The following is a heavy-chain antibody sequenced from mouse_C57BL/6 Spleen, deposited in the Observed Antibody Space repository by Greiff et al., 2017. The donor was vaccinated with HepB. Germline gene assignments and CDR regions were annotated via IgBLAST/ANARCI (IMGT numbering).Heavy chain of an antibody. J-gene: IGHJ2*01. CDR3: ARNYYDYEGYFDY. V-gene: IGHV1-85*01. CDR2: IYPRDGST. Sequence: VQVVESGPELVKPGASVKLSCKASGYTFTSYDINWVKQRPGQGLEWIGWIYPRDGSTKYNEKFKGKATLTVDTSSSTAYMELHSLTSEDSAVYFGARNYYDYEGYFDYWGQGTTLTVSS. D-gene: IGHD2-4*01. CDR1: GYTFTSYD.